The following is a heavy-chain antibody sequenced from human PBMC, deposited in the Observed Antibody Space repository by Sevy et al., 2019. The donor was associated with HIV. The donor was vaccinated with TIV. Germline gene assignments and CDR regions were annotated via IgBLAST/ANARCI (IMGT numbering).Heavy chain of an antibody. CDR2: IYSGGST. J-gene: IGHJ6*02. CDR3: ARGAAPSYYYYYGMDV. CDR1: GFTVSSNY. V-gene: IGHV3-53*01. Sequence: GGSLRLSCAASGFTVSSNYMSWVRQAPGKGLEWVSVIYSGGSTYYADSVKGRFTISRDNSKNTLYLQMNSLRAEDTAVYYCARGAAPSYYYYYGMDVWGQGTTVTVSS. D-gene: IGHD6-25*01.